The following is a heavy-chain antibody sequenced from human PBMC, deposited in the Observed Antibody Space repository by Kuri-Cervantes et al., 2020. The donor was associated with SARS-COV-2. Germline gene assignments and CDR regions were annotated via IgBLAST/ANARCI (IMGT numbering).Heavy chain of an antibody. Sequence: ASVKVSCKASGYTFTDYYMHRVRQAPGQGLEWMGWINPRSGGTKYVEKFQGRVTMTRDASIRTAYMELSRLRYDDTAVYFCVRFRYYDNSRNASDIWGQGTLVTVSS. CDR3: VRFRYYDNSRNASDI. CDR2: INPRSGGT. D-gene: IGHD3-22*01. J-gene: IGHJ3*02. CDR1: GYTFTDYY. V-gene: IGHV1-2*02.